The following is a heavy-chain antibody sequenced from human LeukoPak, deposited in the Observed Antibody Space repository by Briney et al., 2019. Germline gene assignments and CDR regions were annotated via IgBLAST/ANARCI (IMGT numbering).Heavy chain of an antibody. J-gene: IGHJ6*02. V-gene: IGHV1-3*01. D-gene: IGHD1-26*01. CDR1: GYTFTSYA. CDR3: ASCPQVGATTNYYYYGMDV. Sequence: ASVKVSCKASGYTFTSYAMHWVRQAPGQRLEWMGWINAGNGNTKYSQKFQGRVTITRDTSVSTAYMELSSLRSEDTAVYYCASCPQVGATTNYYYYGMDVWGQGTTVTVSS. CDR2: INAGNGNT.